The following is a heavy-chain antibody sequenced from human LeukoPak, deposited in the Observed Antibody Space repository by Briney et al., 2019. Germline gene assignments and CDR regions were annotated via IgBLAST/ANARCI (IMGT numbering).Heavy chain of an antibody. V-gene: IGHV3-9*01. CDR1: GFTFDDYS. Sequence: GGSLRLSCAASGFTFDDYSMHWVRQAPGKGLEWVSGISWNSGIIHYADSVQGRFTISRDNAKNSLYLQMNSLRVEDTALYYCAQDQYYGSGSYFSGWGQGTLVTVSS. J-gene: IGHJ4*02. CDR2: ISWNSGII. CDR3: AQDQYYGSGSYFSG. D-gene: IGHD3-10*01.